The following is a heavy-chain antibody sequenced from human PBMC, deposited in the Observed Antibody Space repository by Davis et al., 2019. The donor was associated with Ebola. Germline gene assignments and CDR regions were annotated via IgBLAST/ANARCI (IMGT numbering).Heavy chain of an antibody. J-gene: IGHJ2*01. Sequence: MPSETLSLTCTVSGGSISSYYWSWIRQPPGKRLEWIGYIYYSGSTNYNPSLKSRVTISVDTSKNQFSLKLSSVTAADTAVYYCARASSSSWYLGYFDLWGRGTLVTVSS. CDR3: ARASSSSWYLGYFDL. CDR1: GGSISSYY. D-gene: IGHD6-13*01. CDR2: IYYSGST. V-gene: IGHV4-59*01.